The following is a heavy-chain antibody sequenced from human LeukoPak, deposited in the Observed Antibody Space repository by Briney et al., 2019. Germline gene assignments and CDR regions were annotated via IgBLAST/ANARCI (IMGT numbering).Heavy chain of an antibody. V-gene: IGHV4-34*01. D-gene: IGHD3-10*01. CDR3: ARHYYGSGSYSYYYYMDV. CDR2: INHSGST. CDR1: GVSFSGYY. J-gene: IGHJ6*03. Sequence: SETLSLTCAVYGVSFSGYYWSWIRQPPGKGLEWIGEINHSGSTNYNPSLKSRVTISVDTSKNQFSLKLSSVTAADTAVYYCARHYYGSGSYSYYYYMDVWGKGTTVTISS.